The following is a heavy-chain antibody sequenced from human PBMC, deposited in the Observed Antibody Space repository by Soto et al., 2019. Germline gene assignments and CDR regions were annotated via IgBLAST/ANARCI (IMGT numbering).Heavy chain of an antibody. Sequence: SVKVACKASGGPLSSYAVSWVRQAPGQGLEWMGGIIPIFGTANYAQKFQCRVTITADESTSTAYMELSSLRSEDTAVYYCARDWHITMVRGVYYGMDVWGQRTTVTVSS. D-gene: IGHD3-10*01. CDR3: ARDWHITMVRGVYYGMDV. V-gene: IGHV1-69*01. CDR1: GGPLSSYA. CDR2: IIPIFGTA. J-gene: IGHJ6*02.